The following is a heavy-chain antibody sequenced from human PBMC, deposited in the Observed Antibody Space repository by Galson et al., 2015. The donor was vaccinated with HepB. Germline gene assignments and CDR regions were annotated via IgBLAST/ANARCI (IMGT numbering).Heavy chain of an antibody. J-gene: IGHJ4*01. D-gene: IGHD1-26*01. CDR3: ARESGGGSYYFDY. CDR2: IYYSGST. V-gene: IGHV4-31*03. Sequence: TLSPAYPVAGPSISRAGYYWGWIRQRPGKGLEWIGYIYYSGSTYYNSSLKSRVTITVDTTKSQFTLKLSSVSAADTAVYYCARESGGGSYYFDYWGQGTLVTVSS. CDR1: GPSISRAGYY.